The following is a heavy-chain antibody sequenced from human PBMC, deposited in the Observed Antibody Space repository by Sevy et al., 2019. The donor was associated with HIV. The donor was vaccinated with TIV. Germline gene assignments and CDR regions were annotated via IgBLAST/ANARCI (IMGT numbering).Heavy chain of an antibody. V-gene: IGHV3-48*01. J-gene: IGHJ5*02. CDR3: ATGIVCCSEVVPGRHDNMLDL. Sequence: GGSLRLSCVASGFTFRTYTMNWVRQAPGKGLEWISSISSGGPTMFYAGAVKGRFTISRDNAKDSLYLQMNSLRVEDTALYDYATGIVCCSEVVPGRHDNMLDLWGQGTLVTVSS. D-gene: IGHD2-15*01. CDR1: GFTFRTYT. CDR2: ISSGGPTM.